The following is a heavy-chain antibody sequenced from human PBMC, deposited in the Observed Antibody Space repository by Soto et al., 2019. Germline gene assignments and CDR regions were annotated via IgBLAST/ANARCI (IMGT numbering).Heavy chain of an antibody. V-gene: IGHV1-46*01. Sequence: ASMKFPCKASGYTFTSYYMHWVRQAPAQGLEWMGIINPSGGSTSYAQKFQGWVTMTRDTSISTAYMELSRLRSDDTAMYYCARENIHYDSSGRREYYFDYWGQGTLVTVSS. CDR2: INPSGGST. CDR3: ARENIHYDSSGRREYYFDY. J-gene: IGHJ4*02. D-gene: IGHD3-22*01. CDR1: GYTFTSYY.